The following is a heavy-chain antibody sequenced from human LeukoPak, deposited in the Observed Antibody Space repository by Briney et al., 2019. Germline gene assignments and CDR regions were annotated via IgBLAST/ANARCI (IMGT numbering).Heavy chain of an antibody. D-gene: IGHD4-17*01. CDR3: ARERMTTVTTYYYYYMDV. CDR1: GYTFTGYY. J-gene: IGHJ6*03. V-gene: IGHV1-2*06. Sequence: ASVKVSCKASGYTFTGYYMHWVLQAPGQGLEWMGRINPNSGGTNYAQKFQGRVTMTRDTSISTAYMELSRLRSDDTAVYYCARERMTTVTTYYYYYMDVWGKGTTVTVSS. CDR2: INPNSGGT.